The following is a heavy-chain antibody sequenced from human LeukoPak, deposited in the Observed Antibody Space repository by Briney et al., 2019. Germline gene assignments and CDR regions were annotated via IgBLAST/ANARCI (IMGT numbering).Heavy chain of an antibody. Sequence: GESLKISCKGSGYRFSNYWIGWVRQMPGKGLEWMGIIYPGDSDTRYSPSFQGQVTISADKSISTAYLRWSSLKASDTAMYYCAIRYSGSYNDYWGQGTLVTVSS. D-gene: IGHD1-26*01. CDR2: IYPGDSDT. J-gene: IGHJ4*02. CDR1: GYRFSNYW. V-gene: IGHV5-51*01. CDR3: AIRYSGSYNDY.